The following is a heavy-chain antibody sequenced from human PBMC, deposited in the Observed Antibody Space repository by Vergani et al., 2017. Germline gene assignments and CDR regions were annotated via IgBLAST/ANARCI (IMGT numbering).Heavy chain of an antibody. CDR3: AKGSDILTGYPDY. D-gene: IGHD3-9*01. J-gene: IGHJ4*02. CDR1: GFTFSSYA. Sequence: EVQLLESGGGLVQPGGSLRLSCAASGFTFSSYAMSWVRQAPGRGLEWVSAISGSGGSTYYADSVKGRFTISRDNSKNTLYLQMTSLRAEDTAIYYCAKGSDILTGYPDYWGQGTLVTVSS. CDR2: ISGSGGST. V-gene: IGHV3-23*01.